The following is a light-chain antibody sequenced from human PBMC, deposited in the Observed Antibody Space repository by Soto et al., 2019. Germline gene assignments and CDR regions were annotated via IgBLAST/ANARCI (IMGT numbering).Light chain of an antibody. V-gene: IGLV2-14*01. Sequence: QSVLTQPASVSGSPGQSITISCTGTGSDVGGYNHVSWYQQHPGKAPKLMIYDVSNRPSGVSNRFSGSKSGNTASLTISGLQAEDEADYYCSSYTSSSTLYVFGPGTKLTVL. CDR3: SSYTSSSTLYV. J-gene: IGLJ1*01. CDR1: GSDVGGYNH. CDR2: DVS.